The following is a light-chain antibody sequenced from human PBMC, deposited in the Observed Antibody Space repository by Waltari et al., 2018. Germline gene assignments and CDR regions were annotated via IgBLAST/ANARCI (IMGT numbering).Light chain of an antibody. CDR3: QQANDFPYT. V-gene: IGKV1-12*01. CDR1: QDISSW. Sequence: DIQMTQSPSSVSASVGDRVTITCRASQDISSWLAWYQQKPGKAPKLLIYAASSLQSGDPSRYSGSGSGTDFSLTISSLQPEDFATYYCQQANDFPYTFGQGTKLEIK. CDR2: AAS. J-gene: IGKJ2*01.